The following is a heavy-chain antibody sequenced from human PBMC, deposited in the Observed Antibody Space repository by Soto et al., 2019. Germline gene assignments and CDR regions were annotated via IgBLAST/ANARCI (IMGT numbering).Heavy chain of an antibody. CDR3: ARGHYEPPLYYYGMDV. D-gene: IGHD3-22*01. V-gene: IGHV4-39*01. Sequence: SETLSLTCTVSGGSISSSSYYWGWIRQPPGKGLEWIGSIFYSGSTYYNPSLKSRVTISVDTSKNQFSLKLSSVTAADTAVYYCARGHYEPPLYYYGMDVWGQGTTVTVSS. CDR1: GGSISSSSYY. J-gene: IGHJ6*02. CDR2: IFYSGST.